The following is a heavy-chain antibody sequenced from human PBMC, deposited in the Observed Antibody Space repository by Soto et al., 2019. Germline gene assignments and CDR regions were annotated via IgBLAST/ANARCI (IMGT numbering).Heavy chain of an antibody. V-gene: IGHV4-59*01. D-gene: IGHD5-12*01. Sequence: QVQLQESGPGLVKPSETLSLMCTVSGGSISSYYWSWIRQPPGKGLEWIGYIYYSGSTNYNPSLKSRVTISVDTSKNQFSLKLSSVTDADTAVYYCARERRDGYKHYFDYWGQGTLVTVSS. CDR2: IYYSGST. CDR1: GGSISSYY. J-gene: IGHJ4*02. CDR3: ARERRDGYKHYFDY.